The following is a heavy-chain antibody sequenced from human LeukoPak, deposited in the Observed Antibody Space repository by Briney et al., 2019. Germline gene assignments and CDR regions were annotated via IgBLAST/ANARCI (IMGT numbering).Heavy chain of an antibody. V-gene: IGHV1-2*02. CDR2: ISPKSGVT. J-gene: IGHJ4*02. CDR1: GYTFTDNY. CDR3: ARDRPLDADDYYGFYYFDY. D-gene: IGHD3-10*01. Sequence: ASVKVSCKASGYTFTDNYIHWVRQAPGQGLEWMGWISPKSGVTNHAQKFQGRVTMTRDTSISTAYMELSRLRSDDTAVYYCARDRPLDADDYYGFYYFDYWGQGTLVTVSS.